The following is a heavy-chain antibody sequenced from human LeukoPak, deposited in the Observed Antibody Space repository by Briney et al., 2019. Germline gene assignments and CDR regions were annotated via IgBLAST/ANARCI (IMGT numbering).Heavy chain of an antibody. Sequence: GGSLRLSCAASGFTFDNYAMSWVRQAPGKGLEWVSSISGSGDNTYYAESVKGRFTISRDNSKSTLFLQMNSLRAEDTAVFYCAKRSGYTTGWFFDFWGQGTLVTVSS. J-gene: IGHJ4*02. V-gene: IGHV3-23*01. CDR2: ISGSGDNT. CDR3: AKRSGYTTGWFFDF. CDR1: GFTFDNYA. D-gene: IGHD6-19*01.